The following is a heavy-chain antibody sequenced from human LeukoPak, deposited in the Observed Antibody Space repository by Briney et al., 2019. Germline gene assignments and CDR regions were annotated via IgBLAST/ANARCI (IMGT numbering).Heavy chain of an antibody. CDR2: FDPEDGET. CDR3: ATDVVAGGDDAAFDI. J-gene: IGHJ3*02. V-gene: IGHV1-24*01. Sequence: ASVKVSCKVSGYTLTELSMHWVRQAPGKGLEWMGGFDPEDGETIYAQKFQGRVTMTEDTSTDTAYMELSSLRSEDTAVYYCATDVVAGGDDAAFDIWGQGTMVTVSS. D-gene: IGHD2-15*01. CDR1: GYTLTELS.